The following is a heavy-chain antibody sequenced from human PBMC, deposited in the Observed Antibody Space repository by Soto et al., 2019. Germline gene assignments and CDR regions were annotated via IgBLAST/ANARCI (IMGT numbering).Heavy chain of an antibody. CDR3: AKDRSSGYYGPSGY. Sequence: GGSLRLSCAASGFTFSSYGMHWVRQAPGKGLEWVAVISYDGSNKYYADSVKGRFTISRDNSKNTLYLQMNSLRAEDTAVYYCAKDRSSGYYGPSGYWRQRTLVTVSS. J-gene: IGHJ4*02. CDR2: ISYDGSNK. CDR1: GFTFSSYG. D-gene: IGHD3-22*01. V-gene: IGHV3-30*18.